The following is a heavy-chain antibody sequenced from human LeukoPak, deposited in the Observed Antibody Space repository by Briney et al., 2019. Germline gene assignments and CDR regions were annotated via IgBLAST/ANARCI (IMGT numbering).Heavy chain of an antibody. J-gene: IGHJ6*03. D-gene: IGHD2-15*01. V-gene: IGHV3-72*01. Sequence: GGSLRHSCAPSGFTFSDHYMDWVRQAPGKGLEWVGRTRNKANSYTTEYAASVKGRFTISRDDSKNSLYLQMNSLKTEDTAVYYCARVGPPGYCSGGSCTYYYYYYYMDVWGKGTTVTVSS. CDR2: TRNKANSYTT. CDR3: ARVGPPGYCSGGSCTYYYYYYYMDV. CDR1: GFTFSDHY.